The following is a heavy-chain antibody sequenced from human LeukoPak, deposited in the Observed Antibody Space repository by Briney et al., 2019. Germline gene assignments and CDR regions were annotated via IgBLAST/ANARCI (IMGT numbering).Heavy chain of an antibody. D-gene: IGHD6-19*01. CDR2: INPSGGST. CDR3: ARRGWAVAGTWWFDP. CDR1: GYTFTSYY. J-gene: IGHJ5*02. V-gene: IGHV1-46*01. Sequence: ASVKVSCKASGYTFTSYYMHWVRRAPGQGLEWMGIINPSGGSTSYAQKFQGRVTMTRDTSTSTVYMELSSLRSEDTAVYYCARRGWAVAGTWWFDPWGQGTLVTVSS.